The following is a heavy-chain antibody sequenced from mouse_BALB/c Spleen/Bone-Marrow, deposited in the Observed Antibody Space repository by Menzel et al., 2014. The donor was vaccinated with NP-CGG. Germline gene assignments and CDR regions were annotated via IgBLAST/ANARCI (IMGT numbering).Heavy chain of an antibody. D-gene: IGHD2-10*02. CDR3: AREGYGCQYFDH. CDR2: IDTSDGYT. J-gene: IGHJ2*01. CDR1: GYTFTDYC. Sequence: QVQLKQSGAELVMPGASVKMSCKASGYTFTDYCMHWVKQRPGQGLEWIGVIDTSDGYTSYNQKFKGKATLTVDESSSTTYKQHSSMTSEDYAVYYCAREGYGCQYFDHWGQGSTLTVSS. V-gene: IGHV1-69*01.